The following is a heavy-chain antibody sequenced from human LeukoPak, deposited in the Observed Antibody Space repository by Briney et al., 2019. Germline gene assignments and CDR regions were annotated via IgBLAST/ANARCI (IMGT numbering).Heavy chain of an antibody. CDR3: ASLRGEADY. V-gene: IGHV3-21*01. Sequence: GGSLRLSCAASGFTFSSYSMNWVRQAPGKGLEWVSSISSSSSYIYYADSVKGRFTISRDNAKNSLYLQMNGLRAEDTAVYYCASLRGEADYWGQGTLVTVSS. CDR2: ISSSSSYI. D-gene: IGHD3-16*01. CDR1: GFTFSSYS. J-gene: IGHJ4*02.